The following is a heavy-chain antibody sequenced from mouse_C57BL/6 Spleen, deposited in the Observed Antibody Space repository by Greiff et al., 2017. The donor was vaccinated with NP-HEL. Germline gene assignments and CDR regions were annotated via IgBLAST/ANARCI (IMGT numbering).Heavy chain of an antibody. D-gene: IGHD2-2*01. CDR2: IYPGDGDT. Sequence: VQLQQSGPELVKPGASVKISCKASGYAFSSSWMNWVKQRPGKGLEWIGRIYPGDGDTNYNGKFKGKATLTADKSSSTAYMQLSSLTSEDSAVYFCARCGYDGWYFDVWGTGTTVTVSS. V-gene: IGHV1-82*01. J-gene: IGHJ1*03. CDR3: ARCGYDGWYFDV. CDR1: GYAFSSSW.